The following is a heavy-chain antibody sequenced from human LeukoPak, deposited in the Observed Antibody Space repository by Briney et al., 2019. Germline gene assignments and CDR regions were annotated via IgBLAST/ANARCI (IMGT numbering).Heavy chain of an antibody. V-gene: IGHV3-11*06. CDR3: ARPYYDILTGLRY. CDR1: GFTFSDYY. Sequence: GGSLRLSCAASGFTFSDYYMSWIRQAPGKGLEWVSYISSSSSYTNYADSVKGRFTISRDNAKNSLYLQMNSLRAEDTAVYYCARPYYDILTGLRYWGQGTLVTVSS. CDR2: ISSSSSYT. D-gene: IGHD3-9*01. J-gene: IGHJ4*02.